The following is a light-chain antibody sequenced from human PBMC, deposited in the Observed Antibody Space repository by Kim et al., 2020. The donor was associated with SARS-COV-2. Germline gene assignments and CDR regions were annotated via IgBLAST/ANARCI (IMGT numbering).Light chain of an antibody. CDR3: SSHGGRA. CDR1: SSDVGGYNY. J-gene: IGLJ2*01. Sequence: GSPGQSVTISCTGTSSDVGGYNYISWYQQHPGKAPNLMIYDVSKRPSGVPDRFSGSKSGNTASLTVSGLQAEDEAEYYCSSHGGRAFGGGTKLTVL. V-gene: IGLV2-8*01. CDR2: DVS.